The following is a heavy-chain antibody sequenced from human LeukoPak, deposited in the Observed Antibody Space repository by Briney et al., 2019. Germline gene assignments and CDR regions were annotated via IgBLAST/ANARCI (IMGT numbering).Heavy chain of an antibody. CDR2: IYTSGST. D-gene: IGHD3-22*01. J-gene: IGHJ4*02. CDR3: ATRSAYYYDSSGYDY. Sequence: SETLSLTCTVSGGSISSYYLSWIRQPVGKGLEWIGRIYTSGSTNYNPSLKSRVTMSVDTSKNQFSLKLSSVTAADTAVYSCATRSAYYYDSSGYDYWGQGTLVAVSS. CDR1: GGSISSYY. V-gene: IGHV4-4*07.